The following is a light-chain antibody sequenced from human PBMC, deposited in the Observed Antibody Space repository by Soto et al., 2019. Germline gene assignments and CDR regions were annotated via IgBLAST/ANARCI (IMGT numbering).Light chain of an antibody. CDR1: NSNIGNNY. Sequence: QSVLTQPPSVSAAPGQKVTISCSGSNSNIGNNYVSWYQQLPGAAPKLLIYDTYKRPSGIPDRFSGSKSGASATLDIAGIQPGDEADYYCAAWDNNLSAVVFGGGTKLTVL. CDR2: DTY. CDR3: AAWDNNLSAVV. V-gene: IGLV1-51*01. J-gene: IGLJ2*01.